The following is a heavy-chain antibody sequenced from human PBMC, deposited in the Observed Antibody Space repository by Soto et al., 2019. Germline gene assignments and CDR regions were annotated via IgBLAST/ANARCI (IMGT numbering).Heavy chain of an antibody. Sequence: GGSLRLSCAASGFTFSSYSMNWVRQAPGKGLEWVSSISSSSSYIYYADSVKGRFTISRDNAKNSLYLQMNSLRAEDTAVYYCARDSLDIVVVPAAAPDYWGQGTLVTVSS. CDR3: ARDSLDIVVVPAAAPDY. D-gene: IGHD2-2*03. V-gene: IGHV3-21*01. CDR1: GFTFSSYS. CDR2: ISSSSSYI. J-gene: IGHJ4*02.